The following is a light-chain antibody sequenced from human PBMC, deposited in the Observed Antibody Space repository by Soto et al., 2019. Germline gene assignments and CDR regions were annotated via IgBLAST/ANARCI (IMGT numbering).Light chain of an antibody. CDR3: SSYTSSTDYV. V-gene: IGLV2-14*01. Sequence: GTSSDVGNYNYVSWYQQHPGKAPKLMIYEVSNRPSGVSNRFSGSKSGNTASLTISGLQAEDEADYYCSSYTSSTDYVFGAGTKVTVL. J-gene: IGLJ1*01. CDR2: EVS. CDR1: SSDVGNYNY.